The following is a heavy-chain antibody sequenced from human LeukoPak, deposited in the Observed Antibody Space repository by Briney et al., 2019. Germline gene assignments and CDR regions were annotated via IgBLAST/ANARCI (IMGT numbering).Heavy chain of an antibody. CDR3: TRLKYSGSYGIDY. J-gene: IGHJ4*02. CDR2: IRSKAFGETT. V-gene: IGHV3-49*04. Sequence: GGSLRLSCTASGFTFGDYAMSWARQAPGKGLEWVGFIRSKAFGETTEYAASVKGRFTISRDDSKSIAYLQMNSLKTVDTAVYYCTRLKYSGSYGIDYWGQGTLVTVSS. CDR1: GFTFGDYA. D-gene: IGHD1-26*01.